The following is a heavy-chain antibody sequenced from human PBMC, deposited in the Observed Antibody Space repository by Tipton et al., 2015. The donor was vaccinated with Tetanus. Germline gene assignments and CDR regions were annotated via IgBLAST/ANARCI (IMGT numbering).Heavy chain of an antibody. CDR1: GGSINTGSYF. J-gene: IGHJ4*02. V-gene: IGHV4-39*01. Sequence: TLSLTCSVSGGSINTGSYFWGWFRQPPGKGLEWIASVYFSGSTYSHPSLKSRVSISMDTSTNKFSLNVTSLTAADTAVYYCARHPRLSGTTLWGQGTLVTVSP. CDR3: ARHPRLSGTTL. D-gene: IGHD1/OR15-1a*01. CDR2: VYFSGST.